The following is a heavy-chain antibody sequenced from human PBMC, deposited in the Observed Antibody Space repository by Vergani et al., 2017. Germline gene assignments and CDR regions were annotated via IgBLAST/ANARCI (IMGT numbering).Heavy chain of an antibody. Sequence: QVQLVESGGGVVQPGRSLRLSCSASGFTLSSYGLHWVRQAPGKGLEWVAVISYDGSNKYYADSVKGRFTISRDNSKNTLYLKMNSLRAEDTAVCYCATSPEKQWLAPYYYYYGMDVWGQGTTVTVSS. CDR3: ATSPEKQWLAPYYYYYGMDV. CDR2: ISYDGSNK. CDR1: GFTLSSYG. V-gene: IGHV3-30*03. D-gene: IGHD6-19*01. J-gene: IGHJ6*02.